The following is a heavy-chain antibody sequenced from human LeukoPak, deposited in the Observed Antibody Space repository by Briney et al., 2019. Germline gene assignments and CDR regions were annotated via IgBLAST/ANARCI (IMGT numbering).Heavy chain of an antibody. CDR3: ARPRGYYGSGSFNYFDY. J-gene: IGHJ4*02. CDR1: GGSFSGYY. CDR2: ISHSGTT. Sequence: SETLSLTCAVYGGSFSGYYWTWIRQPPGKGLEWIAEISHSGTTNYNPSLKSRVTISVDTSKNQFSLKLSSVTAADTAVYYCARPRGYYGSGSFNYFDYWGQGTLVTVSS. V-gene: IGHV4-34*01. D-gene: IGHD3-10*01.